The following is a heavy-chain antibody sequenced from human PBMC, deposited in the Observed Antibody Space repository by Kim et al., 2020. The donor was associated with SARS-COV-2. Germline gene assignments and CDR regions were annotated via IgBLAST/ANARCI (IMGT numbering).Heavy chain of an antibody. CDR2: IYHSGST. CDR1: GGSISSSNW. D-gene: IGHD3-9*01. CDR3: ARDLFNLENYDILTGPFDD. J-gene: IGHJ4*02. V-gene: IGHV4-4*02. Sequence: SETLSLTCAVSGGSISSSNWWSWVRQPPGKGLEWVGEIYHSGSTNYNPSLKSRVTISVDKSKNQFSLKLSSVTAADTAVYYCARDLFNLENYDILTGPFDDWGQGAPCTVSS.